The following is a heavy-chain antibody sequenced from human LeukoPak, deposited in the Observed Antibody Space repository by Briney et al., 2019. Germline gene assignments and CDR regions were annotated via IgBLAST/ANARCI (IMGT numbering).Heavy chain of an antibody. J-gene: IGHJ4*02. CDR2: IGGSGGNT. D-gene: IGHD6-13*01. CDR3: AKVETAAAATLRGFDY. CDR1: GFTFSSYA. Sequence: HSGGSLRLSCAASGFTFSSYATSWVRQAPGKGLEWVSSIGGSGGNTYYADSVKGRFTISRDNSKNTLYLQMNSLRAEDTAVYYCAKVETAAAATLRGFDYWGQGTLVTVSS. V-gene: IGHV3-23*01.